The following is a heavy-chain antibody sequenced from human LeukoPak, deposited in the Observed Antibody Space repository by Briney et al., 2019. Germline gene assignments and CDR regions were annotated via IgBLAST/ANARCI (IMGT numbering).Heavy chain of an antibody. J-gene: IGHJ4*02. CDR2: MNPNSGNT. CDR3: ARVLLWFGELLYDY. V-gene: IGHV1-8*01. Sequence: ASVKVSCKASGFTFTSHDYNWVRQATGQGLEWMGWMNPNSGNTGYAQKFQVRVTMTRDTSITTVYMELSSLTSEDTAVYYCARVLLWFGELLYDYWGQGTLVTVSS. D-gene: IGHD3-10*01. CDR1: GFTFTSHD.